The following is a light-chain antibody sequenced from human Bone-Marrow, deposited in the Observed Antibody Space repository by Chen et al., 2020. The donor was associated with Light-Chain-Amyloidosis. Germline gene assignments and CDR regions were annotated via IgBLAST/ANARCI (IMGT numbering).Light chain of an antibody. J-gene: IGKJ1*01. CDR2: SSS. CDR1: QSVTTSS. CDR3: HQYGSSPWT. Sequence: LPQSPGTLSLSPGQTATLSCSAGQSVTTSSLAWYQLRPGQAPRLLIFSSSRRATCIPDSFRGSGSGTDFTLTIGRLEPEDSALYFCHQYGSSPWTFGQGTRVEI. V-gene: IGKV3-20*01.